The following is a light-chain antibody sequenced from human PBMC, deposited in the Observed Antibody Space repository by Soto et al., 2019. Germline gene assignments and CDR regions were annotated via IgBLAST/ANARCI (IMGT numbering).Light chain of an antibody. Sequence: QSVLTQPPSVSAAPGQKVTISCAGSSSNIGSNYVSWYQQIPGTAPKLLIYNNNERPSGIPDRFSGSKSDTSASLDITGLQXGDXADYXXGTWDRSLRAGVFGGGTKVTVL. CDR1: SSNIGSNY. J-gene: IGLJ2*01. CDR3: GTWDRSLRAGV. CDR2: NNN. V-gene: IGLV1-51*01.